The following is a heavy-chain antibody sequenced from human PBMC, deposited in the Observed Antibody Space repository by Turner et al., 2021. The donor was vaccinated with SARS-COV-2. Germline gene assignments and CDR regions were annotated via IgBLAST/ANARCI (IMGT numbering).Heavy chain of an antibody. V-gene: IGHV3-64D*06. Sequence: EAQLVESGGGLVQRGGSLRLSCSASGFTFSSYVMHWVRQAPGKVLEYVSAISSNGRSTYYADSVKGRFTISRDNSKNTLYLQMSSLRAEDTAVYYCVKGSYWGQGTLVTVSS. CDR3: VKGSY. J-gene: IGHJ4*02. CDR1: GFTFSSYV. CDR2: ISSNGRST.